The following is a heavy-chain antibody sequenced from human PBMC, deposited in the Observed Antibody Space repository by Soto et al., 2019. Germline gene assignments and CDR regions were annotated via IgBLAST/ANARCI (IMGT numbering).Heavy chain of an antibody. J-gene: IGHJ4*02. CDR2: INTFNGKT. CDR3: ARDRVPKSSGYFPFDY. CDR1: GYTFISYG. Sequence: QVQLVQSGAEVKKPGASVKVSCKASGYTFISYGISWVRQAPGQGLEWMGWINTFNGKTNYAQNVQGRVTMTTDTSTTTAYMELRSLKSDDTAVYYCARDRVPKSSGYFPFDYWGQGTLVTVSS. D-gene: IGHD3-22*01. V-gene: IGHV1-18*01.